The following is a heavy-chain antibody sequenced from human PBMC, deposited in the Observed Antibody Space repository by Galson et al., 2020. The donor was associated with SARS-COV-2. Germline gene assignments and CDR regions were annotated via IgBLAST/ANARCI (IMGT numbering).Heavy chain of an antibody. CDR1: GFTFSSYG. D-gene: IGHD5-18*01. CDR2: ISYDGSNK. J-gene: IGHJ4*02. V-gene: IGHV3-30*18. CDR3: AKDLQIWSHDYYFDG. Sequence: GGSLRLSCAASGFTFSSYGMHWVRQAPGKGLEWVTSISYDGSNKYYADSVKGRITISRDNSKNTLYLQINSLRADDTAVYYCAKDLQIWSHDYYFDGWGQGTLVTGSS.